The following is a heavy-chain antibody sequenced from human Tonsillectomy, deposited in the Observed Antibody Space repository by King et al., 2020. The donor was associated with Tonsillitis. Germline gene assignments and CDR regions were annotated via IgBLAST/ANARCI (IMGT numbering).Heavy chain of an antibody. CDR2: INHSGST. V-gene: IGHV4-34*01. Sequence: VQLQQWGAGLLKPSETLSLTCAVYGGSFSGYYWSWIRQPPGKGLEWIGEINHSGSTNYNPSLKSRVTVSVDTSKNQFSLKLSSVTAADTAVYYCARVFTSGYYFGPWDNYYYGMDVWGQGTTVTVSS. D-gene: IGHD3-3*01. CDR3: ARVFTSGYYFGPWDNYYYGMDV. CDR1: GGSFSGYY. J-gene: IGHJ6*02.